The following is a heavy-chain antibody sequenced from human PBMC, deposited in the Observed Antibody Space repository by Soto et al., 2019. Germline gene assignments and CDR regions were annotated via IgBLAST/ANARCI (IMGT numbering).Heavy chain of an antibody. CDR3: ASDLAVSSWPPPSFDP. D-gene: IGHD6-13*01. CDR2: ISAYNGNT. CDR1: GYTFTSYG. J-gene: IGHJ5*02. Sequence: ASVKVSCKASGYTFTSYGISWVRQAPGQGLEWMGWISAYNGNTNYAQKLQGRVTMTTDTSTSTAYMELRSLRSDDTAVYYCASDLAVSSWPPPSFDPWGQGTLVTVSS. V-gene: IGHV1-18*01.